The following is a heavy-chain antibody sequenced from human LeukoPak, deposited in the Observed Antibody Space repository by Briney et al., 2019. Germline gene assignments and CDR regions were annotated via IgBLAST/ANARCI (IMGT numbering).Heavy chain of an antibody. CDR2: INPSGGST. CDR3: QIAARPESYYYYGMDV. D-gene: IGHD6-6*01. J-gene: IGHJ6*02. Sequence: ASVKVSCKASGYSFTIFHIHWVRQAPGQGLEWMGIINPSGGSTSYAQKFQGRVTMTRDTSTSTVYMELSSLRSEDTAVYYCQIAARPESYYYYGMDVWGQGTTVTVSS. V-gene: IGHV1-46*01. CDR1: GYSFTIFH.